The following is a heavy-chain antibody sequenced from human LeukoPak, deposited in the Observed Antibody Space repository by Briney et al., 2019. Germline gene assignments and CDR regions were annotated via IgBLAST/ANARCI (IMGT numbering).Heavy chain of an antibody. CDR2: IYYSGST. D-gene: IGHD3-16*01. J-gene: IGHJ5*02. V-gene: IGHV4-61*08. CDR1: GGSISSGGYY. CDR3: ARASYRYVGWFDP. Sequence: SETLSLTCTVSGGSISSGGYYWSWIRQPPGKGLEWIGYIYYSGSTNYNPSLKSRVTISVDTSKNQFSLKLSSVTAADTAVYYCARASYRYVGWFDPWGQGTLVTVSS.